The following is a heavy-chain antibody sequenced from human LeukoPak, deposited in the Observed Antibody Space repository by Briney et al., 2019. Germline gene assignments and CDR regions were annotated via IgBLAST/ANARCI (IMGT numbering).Heavy chain of an antibody. Sequence: GRSLRLSCAASGFTFSSYAMHWVRQAPGKGLEWVAVISYDGSNKYYADSVKGRFTISRDNSKNTLYLQMNSLRAEDTAVYYCEGDYYDSSGYPTGFDYWGQGTLVTVSS. J-gene: IGHJ4*02. V-gene: IGHV3-30*04. CDR3: EGDYYDSSGYPTGFDY. CDR1: GFTFSSYA. CDR2: ISYDGSNK. D-gene: IGHD3-22*01.